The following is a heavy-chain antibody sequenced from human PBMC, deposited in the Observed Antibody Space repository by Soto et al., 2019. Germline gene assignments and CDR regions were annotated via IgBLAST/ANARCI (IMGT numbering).Heavy chain of an antibody. Sequence: QVHLQESGPGPVKPSETLSLTCTVSGGDINGYYWTWIRQPAGKGLEWIGRIYSSGSTKYNPSLQSRVTMSLDTSKNQFSLRLTSVTAADTAVYYCARGQRFSDWFDPWGQGTLVTVSS. D-gene: IGHD3-3*01. CDR2: IYSSGST. CDR3: ARGQRFSDWFDP. CDR1: GGDINGYY. V-gene: IGHV4-4*07. J-gene: IGHJ5*02.